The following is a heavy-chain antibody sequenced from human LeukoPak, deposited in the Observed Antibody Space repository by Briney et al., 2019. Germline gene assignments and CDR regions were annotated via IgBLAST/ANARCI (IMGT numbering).Heavy chain of an antibody. CDR1: GGSFSDYY. D-gene: IGHD3-10*01. J-gene: IGHJ6*02. CDR2: SGSA. CDR3: ARTSRHYYGSGKNLTPWPAGLDV. V-gene: IGHV4-59*01. Sequence: PSETLSLTCTVSGGSFSDYYWTWIWQPPGKGLEWIGYSGSAKYNPSLKSRVTISTDTSKRHFSLTLSNVTAADTAVYYCARTSRHYYGSGKNLTPWPAGLDVWGPGTTVTVS.